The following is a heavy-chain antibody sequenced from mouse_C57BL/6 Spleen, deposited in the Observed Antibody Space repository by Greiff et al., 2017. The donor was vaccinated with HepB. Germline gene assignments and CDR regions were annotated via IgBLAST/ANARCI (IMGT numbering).Heavy chain of an antibody. D-gene: IGHD2-10*02. V-gene: IGHV1-5*01. CDR1: GYTFTSYW. Sequence: VQLQQSGTVLARPGASVKVSCKTSGYTFTSYWMHWVKQRPGQGLEWIGAIYPGNSDTSYNQKFKGKAKLTAVTSASTAYMELSSLTNEDSAVYYCTRGYGNLYAMDYWGQGTSVTVSS. CDR2: IYPGNSDT. CDR3: TRGYGNLYAMDY. J-gene: IGHJ4*01.